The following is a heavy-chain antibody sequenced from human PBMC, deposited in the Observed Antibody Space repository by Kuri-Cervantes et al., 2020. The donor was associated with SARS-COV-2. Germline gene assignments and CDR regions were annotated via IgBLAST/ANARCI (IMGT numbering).Heavy chain of an antibody. J-gene: IGHJ3*02. CDR2: INHNSGGT. Sequence: ASVTVSCKASGYSFSDYSDYYMYWVRQAPGQGVEWMGRINHNSGGTNDTQNFQGWVTMTRDTSISTAYMELSRLRSDDTAVYYWARSTPFRRPVVISQGGAFDIWGQGTMVTVSS. CDR1: GYSFSDYSDYY. V-gene: IGHV1-2*04. CDR3: ARSTPFRRPVVISQGGAFDI. D-gene: IGHD3-22*01.